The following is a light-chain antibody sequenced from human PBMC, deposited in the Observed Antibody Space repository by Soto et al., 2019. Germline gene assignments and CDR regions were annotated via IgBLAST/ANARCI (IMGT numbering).Light chain of an antibody. Sequence: SVLTQPPSASGTPGQGVIISCSGSSSNIGINPVNWYQQLPGTAPKLLIYTNNQRPSGVPDRFSGSKSGTSASLAISGLHSEDEGDYYCAAWDDSLNGVIFGGGTKVTVL. CDR2: TNN. J-gene: IGLJ2*01. CDR1: SSNIGINP. V-gene: IGLV1-44*01. CDR3: AAWDDSLNGVI.